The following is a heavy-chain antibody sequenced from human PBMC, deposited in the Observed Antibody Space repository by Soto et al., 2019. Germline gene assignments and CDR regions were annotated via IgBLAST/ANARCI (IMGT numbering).Heavy chain of an antibody. V-gene: IGHV3-7*03. CDR3: ARRTATYGGDWFDP. CDR2: IKQGGSEK. D-gene: IGHD5-18*01. CDR1: GFTFSSYW. J-gene: IGHJ5*02. Sequence: PGGSLRLSCAASGFTFSSYWMSWVRQAPGKGLEWVANIKQGGSEKYYVDSVKGRFTISRDNAKNSLYLQMNSLRAEDTVVYYCARRTATYGGDWFDPWGQGTLVTVSS.